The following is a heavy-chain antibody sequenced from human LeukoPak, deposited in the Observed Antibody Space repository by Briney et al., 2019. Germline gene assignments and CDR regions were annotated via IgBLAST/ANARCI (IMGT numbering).Heavy chain of an antibody. CDR2: ISHDGRNT. CDR3: ATDDALET. V-gene: IGHV3-30*04. CDR1: GFTFSQFA. Sequence: GGSLRLSCAASGFTFSQFAVHWVRQAPGKGLEWVADISHDGRNTYYSDSVKGRFTISRDNSKNTLYLQMSSLRAEDTAVYYCATDDALETWGQGTRVIVSS. J-gene: IGHJ3*02.